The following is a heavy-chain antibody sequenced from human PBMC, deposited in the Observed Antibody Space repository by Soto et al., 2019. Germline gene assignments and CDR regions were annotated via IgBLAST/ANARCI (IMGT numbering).Heavy chain of an antibody. D-gene: IGHD3-22*01. CDR2: IDSSSTYM. J-gene: IGHJ3*02. CDR3: ARVRYFDNTDAFDI. Sequence: EVQLVESGGGLVMPGGFLKLSCAASGFSFNTYTLNWVRQAPGKGMEWVSSIDSSSTYMYYADSVKGRFIISRDNAKNSLFLRMNSLRAEDTAVYYCARVRYFDNTDAFDIWGQGTMVTVSS. CDR1: GFSFNTYT. V-gene: IGHV3-21*01.